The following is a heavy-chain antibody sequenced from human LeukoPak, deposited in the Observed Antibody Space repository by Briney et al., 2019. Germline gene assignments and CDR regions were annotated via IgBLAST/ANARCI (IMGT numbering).Heavy chain of an antibody. Sequence: SETLSLTCTVSGDSFSSVTDYWAWIRQPPGKGLEWIGYVFRTGRTSYNPSLKSRVTISADKSKNQVSLKLTSVTAADTAVYYCARLSVIVGAALEYYYYYMDVWGQGTTVTVSS. CDR2: VFRTGRT. V-gene: IGHV4-30-2*01. D-gene: IGHD1-26*01. J-gene: IGHJ6*03. CDR3: ARLSVIVGAALEYYYYYMDV. CDR1: GDSFSSVTDY.